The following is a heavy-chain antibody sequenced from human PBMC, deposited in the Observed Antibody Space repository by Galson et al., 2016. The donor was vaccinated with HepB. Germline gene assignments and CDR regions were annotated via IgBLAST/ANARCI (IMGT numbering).Heavy chain of an antibody. D-gene: IGHD1-26*01. Sequence: SLRLSCAASGFTFSSHTLNWVRQAPGKAMEWVSSISSRNTYIHYADSVRGRFTISRDNAKNSLYLQMDSLRAEDTAVYYCARSLVGASGTSYYFDYWGQGTLVIVSS. V-gene: IGHV3-21*01. CDR1: GFTFSSHT. J-gene: IGHJ4*02. CDR3: ARSLVGASGTSYYFDY. CDR2: ISSRNTYI.